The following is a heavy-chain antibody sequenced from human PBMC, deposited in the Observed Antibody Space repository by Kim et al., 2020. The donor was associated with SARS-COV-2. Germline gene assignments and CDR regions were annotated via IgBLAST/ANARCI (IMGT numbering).Heavy chain of an antibody. CDR3: AKERVVPAIGDAFDI. CDR1: GFTFNTYS. Sequence: GGSLRLSCTASGFTFNTYSMTWVRQAPGKGLEWVSTIAASGDSTYFADSVMGRFTISRDNSMNTLYLQMNSLRAEDTAVYYCAKERVVPAIGDAFDIWGPGKMVTVSS. V-gene: IGHV3-23*01. J-gene: IGHJ3*02. D-gene: IGHD2-15*01. CDR2: IAASGDST.